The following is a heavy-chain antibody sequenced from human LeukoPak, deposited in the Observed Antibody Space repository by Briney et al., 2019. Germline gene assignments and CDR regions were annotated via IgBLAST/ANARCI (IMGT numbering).Heavy chain of an antibody. CDR1: GFTFTDYS. D-gene: IGHD3-22*01. J-gene: IGHJ4*02. CDR2: ISGSGGST. Sequence: GGSLRLSCATSGFTFTDYSMNWVRQAPGKGLEWVSAISGSGGSTYYADSVKGRFTISRDNSKNTLYLQMNSLRAEDTAVYYCAKAYYYDSSGYYPCPYFDYWGQGTLVTVSS. V-gene: IGHV3-23*01. CDR3: AKAYYYDSSGYYPCPYFDY.